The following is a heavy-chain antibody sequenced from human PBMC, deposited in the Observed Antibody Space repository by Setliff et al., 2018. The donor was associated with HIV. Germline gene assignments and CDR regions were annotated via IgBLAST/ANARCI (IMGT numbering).Heavy chain of an antibody. CDR1: GGSFSGYY. CDR2: INHSGST. V-gene: IGHV4-34*01. D-gene: IGHD3-9*01. J-gene: IGHJ4*02. Sequence: SETLSLTCAVYGGSFSGYYWSWIRQPPGKGLEWIGEINHSGSTNYNPSLKSRVTISVDTSKNQFSLKLSSVTAADTAVYYCARPWRPRYGRERYYWGQGTLVTVSS. CDR3: ARPWRPRYGRERYY.